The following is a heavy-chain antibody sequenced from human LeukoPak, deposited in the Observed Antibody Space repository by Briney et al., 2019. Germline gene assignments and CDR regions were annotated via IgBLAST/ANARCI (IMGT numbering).Heavy chain of an antibody. CDR3: ARARMLYYYDSSGSPFDY. Sequence: GGSLRLSCAASGFTFSSYWMNWVRQAPGKGLEWVANIKQDGSEKYYVDSVKGRFTISRDNAKNSLYLQMNSLRAEDTAVYYCARARMLYYYDSSGSPFDYWGQGSLVTVSS. CDR2: IKQDGSEK. D-gene: IGHD3-22*01. CDR1: GFTFSSYW. V-gene: IGHV3-7*04. J-gene: IGHJ4*02.